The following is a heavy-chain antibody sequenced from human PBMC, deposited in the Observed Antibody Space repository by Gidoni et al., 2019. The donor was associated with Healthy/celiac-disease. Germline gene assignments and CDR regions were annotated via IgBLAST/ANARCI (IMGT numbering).Heavy chain of an antibody. CDR1: GFTFSSYS. CDR2: ISSSSSYI. Sequence: EVQLVESGGGLVKPGGSLRLSCAASGFTFSSYSMNWVRQAPGKGLEWVSSISSSSSYIYYADSVKGRFTISRDNAKNSLYLQMNSLRAEDTAVYYCARDKEMATKYDAFDIWGQGTMVTVSS. V-gene: IGHV3-21*01. J-gene: IGHJ3*02. CDR3: ARDKEMATKYDAFDI. D-gene: IGHD5-12*01.